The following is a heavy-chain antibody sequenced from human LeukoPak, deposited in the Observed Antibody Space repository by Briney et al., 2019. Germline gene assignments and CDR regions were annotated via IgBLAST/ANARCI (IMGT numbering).Heavy chain of an antibody. D-gene: IGHD3-3*01. CDR2: INPNSGDT. Sequence: GASVKVSCKASGYTFTGYDIHWVRQAPGQGPEWMGWINPNSGDTNYAQKFQGRVTMARDTSISTAYMELSRLRSDDTAVYYCARKYDFWSGYYWWGQGTPVTVSS. CDR1: GYTFTGYD. V-gene: IGHV1-2*02. CDR3: ARKYDFWSGYYW. J-gene: IGHJ4*02.